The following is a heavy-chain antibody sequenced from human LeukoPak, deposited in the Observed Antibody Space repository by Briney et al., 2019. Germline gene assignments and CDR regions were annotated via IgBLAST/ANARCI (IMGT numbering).Heavy chain of an antibody. CDR1: GYTFTSYG. V-gene: IGHV1-18*01. D-gene: IGHD5-18*01. Sequence: GASVKVSCKASGYTFTSYGISWVRQAPGQGLAWMGWISAYNGNTNYAQELQGRVTMTTDTSTSTAYMELRSLRSDDTAVYYCARAGGYSYGIYYYYYGMDVWGQGTTVTVSS. CDR3: ARAGGYSYGIYYYYYGMDV. CDR2: ISAYNGNT. J-gene: IGHJ6*02.